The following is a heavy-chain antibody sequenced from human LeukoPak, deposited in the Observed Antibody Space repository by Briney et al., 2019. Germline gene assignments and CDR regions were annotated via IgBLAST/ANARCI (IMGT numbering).Heavy chain of an antibody. CDR1: GGSISSSSYY. D-gene: IGHD3-3*01. CDR3: AKTTYDRPRVAND. CDR2: IYYSGST. J-gene: IGHJ4*02. Sequence: PSETLSLTCTVSGGSISSSSYYWGWIRQPPGKGLEWIGSIYYSGSTYYNPSLKSRVTISVDTSKNQFSLKLSSVTAADTAVYYCAKTTYDRPRVANDWSRGTLVTVSS. V-gene: IGHV4-39*07.